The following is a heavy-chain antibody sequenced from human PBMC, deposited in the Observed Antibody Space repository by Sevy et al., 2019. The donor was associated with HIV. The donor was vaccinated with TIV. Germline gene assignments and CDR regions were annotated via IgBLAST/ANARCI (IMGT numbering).Heavy chain of an antibody. Sequence: GGSLRLSCVASGFTFSRYSMNWVRQAPGKGLEWVSNIGSTGPTIYYADSVKGRFTISRDNAKNSLYLQMNSLRAEDTAVYYCARDQHDYGGNLRTGWFDPWGQGTLVTVSS. D-gene: IGHD4-17*01. J-gene: IGHJ5*02. CDR2: IGSTGPTI. CDR1: GFTFSRYS. CDR3: ARDQHDYGGNLRTGWFDP. V-gene: IGHV3-48*01.